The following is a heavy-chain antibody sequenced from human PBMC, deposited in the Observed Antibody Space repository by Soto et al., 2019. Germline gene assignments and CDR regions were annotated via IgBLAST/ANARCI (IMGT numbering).Heavy chain of an antibody. D-gene: IGHD6-19*01. CDR2: IYYSGST. J-gene: IGHJ3*02. CDR3: ARVGSGWDQGVDAFDI. Sequence: QVQLQESGPGLVKPSQTLSLTCTVSGGSISSGGYYWSWIRQHPGKGLEWIGYIYYSGSTYYNPSLKSRVTLSVDTSKNQSSLKRSSVTAEDSAGYYCARVGSGWDQGVDAFDIWGQGTMVTGSS. V-gene: IGHV4-31*03. CDR1: GGSISSGGYY.